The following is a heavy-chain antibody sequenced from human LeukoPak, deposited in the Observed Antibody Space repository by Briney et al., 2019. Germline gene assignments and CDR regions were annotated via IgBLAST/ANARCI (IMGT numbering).Heavy chain of an antibody. CDR2: IYSGGST. CDR1: GFTVSSNY. Sequence: PGGSLRLSCAASGFTVSSNYMSWVRQAPGKGLEWVSVIYSGGSTYYADSVKGRFTISRDNSKNTLYLQMNSLRAEGTAVYYCARSSSRVGATSVPSPPPGPNDYWGQGTLVTVSS. J-gene: IGHJ4*02. D-gene: IGHD1-26*01. CDR3: ARSSSRVGATSVPSPPPGPNDY. V-gene: IGHV3-53*01.